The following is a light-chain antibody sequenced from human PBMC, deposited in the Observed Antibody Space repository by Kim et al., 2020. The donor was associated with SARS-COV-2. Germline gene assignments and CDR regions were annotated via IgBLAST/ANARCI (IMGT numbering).Light chain of an antibody. CDR1: SSDIGGYNY. CDR3: SSYSGIRNFGV. Sequence: QSVTISCTETSSDIGGYNYVSWYQQHPGKAPRLLISDVTQRPSGVPARFSGSKSGNTASLTVSGLQADDEAVYYCSSYSGIRNFGVFGGGTQLTVL. J-gene: IGLJ2*01. CDR2: DVT. V-gene: IGLV2-8*01.